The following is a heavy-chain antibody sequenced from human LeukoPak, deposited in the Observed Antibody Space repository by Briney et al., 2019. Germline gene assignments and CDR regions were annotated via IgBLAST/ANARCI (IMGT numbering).Heavy chain of an antibody. CDR2: INHSGST. Sequence: SETLSLTCAVYGGSFSGYYWSWIRQPPVKGLEWIGEINHSGSTNYNPSLKSRVTISVDTSKNQFSLKLSSVTAADTAVYYCARGFDYSNYEKTYYYYGMDVWGQGTTVTVPS. D-gene: IGHD4-11*01. V-gene: IGHV4-34*01. CDR1: GGSFSGYY. CDR3: ARGFDYSNYEKTYYYYGMDV. J-gene: IGHJ6*02.